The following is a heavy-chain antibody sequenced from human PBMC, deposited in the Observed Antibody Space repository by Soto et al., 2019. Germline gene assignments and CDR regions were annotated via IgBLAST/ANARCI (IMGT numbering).Heavy chain of an antibody. CDR3: ARMSYFYDKWYFDL. J-gene: IGHJ2*01. Sequence: LQESGPGLVKPSQTLSLTCSVSGGSINNNDYYWSWIRQTPGKGLEWIGYVYYSGSSDYIPSLKSRLSMSIDKSKNQFHLKLNSVTAADTATYYCARMSYFYDKWYFDLWGRSTLVTVSS. CDR1: GGSINNNDYY. V-gene: IGHV4-30-4*01. CDR2: VYYSGSS. D-gene: IGHD3-22*01.